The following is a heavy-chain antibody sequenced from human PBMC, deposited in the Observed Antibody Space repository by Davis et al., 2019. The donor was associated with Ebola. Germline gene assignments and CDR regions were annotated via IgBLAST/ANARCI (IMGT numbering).Heavy chain of an antibody. D-gene: IGHD3-10*01. J-gene: IGHJ4*02. CDR3: AKSVTMVRGGWSDY. CDR1: GFTFSDYY. CDR2: ISGSGGST. V-gene: IGHV3-23*01. Sequence: GESLKISCAASGFTFSDYYMNWVRQAPGKGLEWVSAISGSGGSTYYADSVKGRFTISRDNSKNTLYLQMNSLRAEDTAVYYCAKSVTMVRGGWSDYWGQGTLVTVSS.